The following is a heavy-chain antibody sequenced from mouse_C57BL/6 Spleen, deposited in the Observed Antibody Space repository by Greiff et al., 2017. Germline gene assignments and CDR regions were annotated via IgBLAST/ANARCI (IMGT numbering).Heavy chain of an antibody. V-gene: IGHV14-4*01. CDR2: IDPENGDT. CDR3: TSNWEGLPRFAY. D-gene: IGHD4-1*01. CDR1: GFNIKDDY. J-gene: IGHJ3*01. Sequence: EVKLVESGAELVRPGASVKLSCTASGFNIKDDYMHWVKQRPEQGLEWIGWIDPENGDTEYASKFQGKATITADTSSNTAYLQLSSLTSEDTAVYYCTSNWEGLPRFAYWGQGTLVTVSA.